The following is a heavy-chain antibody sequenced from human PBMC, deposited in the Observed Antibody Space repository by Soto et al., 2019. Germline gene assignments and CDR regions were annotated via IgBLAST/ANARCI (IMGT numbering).Heavy chain of an antibody. CDR1: GFSLSTSGMC. CDR3: ARIEINSGYDPSPFDY. V-gene: IGHV2-70*11. D-gene: IGHD5-12*01. J-gene: IGHJ4*02. Sequence: SGPTLVNPPQTLTLTCTFSGFSLSTSGMCVSWIRQPPGKALEWLARIDWDDDKYYSTSLKTRLTISKDTSKNQVVLTMTNMDPVDTATYYCARIEINSGYDPSPFDYWGQGTLVTVSS. CDR2: IDWDDDK.